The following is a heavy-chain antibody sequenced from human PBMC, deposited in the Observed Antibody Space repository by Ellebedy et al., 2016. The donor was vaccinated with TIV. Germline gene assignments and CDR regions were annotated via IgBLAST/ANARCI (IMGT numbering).Heavy chain of an antibody. CDR3: VRGWYSSGHCDVFAM. J-gene: IGHJ3*02. D-gene: IGHD6-19*01. V-gene: IGHV3-30*03. CDR2: ISVDGRAV. Sequence: GGSLRLSXVGFGFTFSDSVMHWVRQDPGKGLDWVAGISVDGRAVHYPDSVKGRFTISRDNAQNTVYLQMNSLRLEGTAVYYCVRGWYSSGHCDVFAMWGQGTIVTVSS. CDR1: GFTFSDSV.